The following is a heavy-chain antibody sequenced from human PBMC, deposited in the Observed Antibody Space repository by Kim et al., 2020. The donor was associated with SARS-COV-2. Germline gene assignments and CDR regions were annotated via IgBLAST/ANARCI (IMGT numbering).Heavy chain of an antibody. Sequence: GGSLRLSCAASGFTFSSYAMHWVRQAPGKGLEWVAVIWYDGSNKYYADSVKGRFTISRDNSKNTLYLQMNSLRAEDTAVYYCARFTVVGVLKTPPNDYGMDFWGQGTTVTVSS. J-gene: IGHJ6*02. D-gene: IGHD3-3*01. V-gene: IGHV3-33*01. CDR3: ARFTVVGVLKTPPNDYGMDF. CDR1: GFTFSSYA. CDR2: IWYDGSNK.